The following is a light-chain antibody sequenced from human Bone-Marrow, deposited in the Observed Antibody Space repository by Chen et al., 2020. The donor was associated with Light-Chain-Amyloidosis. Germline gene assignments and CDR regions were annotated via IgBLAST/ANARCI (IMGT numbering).Light chain of an antibody. J-gene: IGLJ1*01. CDR1: SSDVGGDNH. CDR3: SSYTMTNTLV. Sequence: QSALTQPASVSGSPGQSITISCTGTSSDVGGDNHVSWYQQHPDKAPKLMIYEVTNRPSWVPDRLSGSKSDNTASLTISGLQTEDEADYFCSSYTMTNTLVVGSGTRVTVL. CDR2: EVT. V-gene: IGLV2-14*01.